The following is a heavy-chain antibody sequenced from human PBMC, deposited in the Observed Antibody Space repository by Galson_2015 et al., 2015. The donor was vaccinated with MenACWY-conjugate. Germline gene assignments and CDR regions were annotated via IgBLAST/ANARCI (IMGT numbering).Heavy chain of an antibody. CDR2: ITSGSDYI. Sequence: SLRLSCAASGFTFTTYTMNWVRQAPEEGVEWVSSITSGSDYIYYADSVKGRFTVSRDNDENSLYLQMNSLRPEDTAVYSCAREDLAWAFGLDFWGQGTLVTVSS. J-gene: IGHJ4*02. V-gene: IGHV3-21*01. D-gene: IGHD2/OR15-2a*01. CDR3: AREDLAWAFGLDF. CDR1: GFTFTTYT.